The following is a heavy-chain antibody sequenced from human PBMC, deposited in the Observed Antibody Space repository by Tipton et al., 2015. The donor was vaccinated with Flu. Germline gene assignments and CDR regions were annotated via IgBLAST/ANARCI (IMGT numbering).Heavy chain of an antibody. V-gene: IGHV1-8*01. J-gene: IGHJ4*02. Sequence: QLVQSGAEVKKPGASVKVSCKASGYTFTSYDINWVRQATGQGLEWMGWMNPNSGNTGYAQKFQGRVTMTTDTSTSTAYMELRSLRSDDTAVYYCARVWNSRSGFDYWGQGTLVTVSS. CDR2: MNPNSGNT. CDR3: ARVWNSRSGFDY. CDR1: GYTFTSYD. D-gene: IGHD1-1*01.